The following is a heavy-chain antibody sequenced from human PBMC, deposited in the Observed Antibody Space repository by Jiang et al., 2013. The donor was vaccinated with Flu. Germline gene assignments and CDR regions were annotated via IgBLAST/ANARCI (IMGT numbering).Heavy chain of an antibody. CDR1: GGSISSYY. V-gene: IGHV4-59*01. CDR3: ARVNPLGPDY. Sequence: LLKPSETLSLTCTVSGGSISSYYWSWIRQPPGKGLEWIGYIYYSGSTNYNPSLKSRVAISIDTSKNQFSLKLRSVTAADTAVYYCARVNPLGPDYWGQGTLVTVSS. J-gene: IGHJ4*02. D-gene: IGHD3-16*01. CDR2: IYYSGST.